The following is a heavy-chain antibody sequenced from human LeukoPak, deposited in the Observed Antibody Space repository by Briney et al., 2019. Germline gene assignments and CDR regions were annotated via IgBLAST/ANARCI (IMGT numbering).Heavy chain of an antibody. J-gene: IGHJ5*02. Sequence: GGSLRLSCAASGFSFKDTGMHWVRQAPGKGPEWLTIIWYDGSTKYYADSVKGRFTVSRDNAKNSLYLQMNSLRAEDTAVYYCARDYTGYFPWGQGTLVIVSS. D-gene: IGHD3-9*01. CDR1: GFSFKDTG. CDR2: IWYDGSTK. CDR3: ARDYTGYFP. V-gene: IGHV3-33*01.